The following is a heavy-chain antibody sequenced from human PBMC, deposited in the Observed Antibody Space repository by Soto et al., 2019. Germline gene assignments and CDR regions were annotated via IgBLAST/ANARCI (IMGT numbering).Heavy chain of an antibody. J-gene: IGHJ6*02. V-gene: IGHV1-69*12. CDR2: IIPIFGTV. CDR3: ANGAVAGTPTSYYYYGMDV. CDR1: GGTFRTYA. Sequence: QVQLLQSGAEVKKPGSSVRVSCEASGGTFRTYAISWVRQAPGQGLEWMGEIIPIFGTVNYAQKFQGRVTITGDESTATVYMDLRSLRSEDTAVYYCANGAVAGTPTSYYYYGMDVWCQGTTVTVSS. D-gene: IGHD6-19*01.